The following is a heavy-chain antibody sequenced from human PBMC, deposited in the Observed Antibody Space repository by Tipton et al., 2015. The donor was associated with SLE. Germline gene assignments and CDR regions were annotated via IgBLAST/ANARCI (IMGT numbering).Heavy chain of an antibody. CDR1: GGSITSSSYF. V-gene: IGHV4-39*07. D-gene: IGHD7-27*01. CDR2: INTGGGT. Sequence: TLSLTCTVSGGSITSSSYFWGWIRQSPGKGLEWIGNINTGGGTYRNPSLMSRATISVDTSKTQFSLIVTSVTAADTAVYYCVRGPWAYYYYMDVWGKGTKVTVSS. CDR3: VRGPWAYYYYMDV. J-gene: IGHJ6*03.